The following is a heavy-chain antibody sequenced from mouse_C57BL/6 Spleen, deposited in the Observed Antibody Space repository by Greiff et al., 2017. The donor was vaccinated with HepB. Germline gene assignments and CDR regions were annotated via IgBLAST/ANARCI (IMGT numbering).Heavy chain of an antibody. V-gene: IGHV1-26*01. J-gene: IGHJ2*01. Sequence: EVQLQQSGPELVKPGASVKISCKASGYTFTDYYMNWVKQSHGKSLEWIGDINPNNGGTSYNQKFKGKATLTVDKSSSTAYMELRSLTSEDSAVYYCARSNWEEEYYFDYWGQGTTLTVSS. CDR1: GYTFTDYY. CDR3: ARSNWEEEYYFDY. CDR2: INPNNGGT. D-gene: IGHD4-1*01.